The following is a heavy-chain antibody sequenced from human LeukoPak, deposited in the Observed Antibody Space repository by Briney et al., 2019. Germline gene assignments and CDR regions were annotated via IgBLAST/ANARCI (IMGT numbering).Heavy chain of an antibody. Sequence: AAVKVSCKASGYTFTSYDINWVRQATGQGLEWMGWMNPNSGNTGYAQKFQGRVTMTRNTSISTAYMELSSLRSEDTAVYYCARGAVVRLSGQWLRLSRSRPGPRHLDYWGQGTLVTVSS. D-gene: IGHD5-12*01. J-gene: IGHJ4*02. CDR3: ARGAVVRLSGQWLRLSRSRPGPRHLDY. V-gene: IGHV1-8*01. CDR2: MNPNSGNT. CDR1: GYTFTSYD.